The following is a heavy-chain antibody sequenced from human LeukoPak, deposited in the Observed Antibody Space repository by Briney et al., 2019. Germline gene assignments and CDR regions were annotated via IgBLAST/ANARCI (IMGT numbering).Heavy chain of an antibody. J-gene: IGHJ6*03. CDR1: GYIFTNYG. CDR3: ARDVRFQDTYYYMDV. Sequence: ASVKVSCKASGYIFTNYGINWVRQAPGQGLEWMGWVSAYNGNTNYAQMLQGRVTMATDTSTSTAYMELRSLRSDDTAVYYCARDVRFQDTYYYMDVWGKGTTVTVSS. CDR2: VSAYNGNT. D-gene: IGHD3-3*01. V-gene: IGHV1-18*01.